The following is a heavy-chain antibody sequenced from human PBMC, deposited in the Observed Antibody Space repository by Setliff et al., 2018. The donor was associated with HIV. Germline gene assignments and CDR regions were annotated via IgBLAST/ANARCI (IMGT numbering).Heavy chain of an antibody. CDR3: ARGGNSRAAWFDS. CDR1: GGSVTSGGHY. CDR2: IHYTGSN. D-gene: IGHD5-12*01. Sequence: SETLSLTCTVSGGSVTSGGHYWSWIRQQPGKAPEWIGYIHYTGSNFYNPSPTDRLTISVDTSKNQFSLKLSYVTAADTAVYYCARGGNSRAAWFDSWGQGTLGTVS. V-gene: IGHV4-31*02. J-gene: IGHJ5*01.